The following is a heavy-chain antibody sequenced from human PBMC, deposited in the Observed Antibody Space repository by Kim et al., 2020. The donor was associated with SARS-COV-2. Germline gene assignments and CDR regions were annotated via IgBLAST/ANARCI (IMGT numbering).Heavy chain of an antibody. CDR3: AKDWPGTITRGDDC. J-gene: IGHJ4*02. CDR2: VKNDGSST. D-gene: IGHD1-20*01. CDR1: GFTFSSYA. V-gene: IGHV3-23*01. Sequence: GGSLRLSCTASGFTFSSYAMGWVRQAPGKGLEWVSSVKNDGSSTNYADSVKGRFTISRDNSKNTLYLQMNSLTADDTAVYYCAKDWPGTITRGDDCWGQGTLVTVSS.